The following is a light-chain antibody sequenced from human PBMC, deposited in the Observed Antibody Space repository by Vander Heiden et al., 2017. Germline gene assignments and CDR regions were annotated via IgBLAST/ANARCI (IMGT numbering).Light chain of an antibody. V-gene: IGKV1-33*01. J-gene: IGKJ4*01. CDR1: QDISNY. CDR2: DAS. Sequence: DIQMTQSPSSLSASVGDRVTITCQASQDISNYLNWYQQKPGKAPKLLIYDASNLETGVPSRFSGSGSGTDFTFTISSLQPEDIATYYCQQYDTLPPPTFGGETKVEI. CDR3: QQYDTLPPPT.